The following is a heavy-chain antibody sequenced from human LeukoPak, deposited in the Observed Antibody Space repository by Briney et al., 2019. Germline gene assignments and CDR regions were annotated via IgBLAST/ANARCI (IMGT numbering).Heavy chain of an antibody. J-gene: IGHJ3*01. CDR1: GYSFTSYW. CDR3: ARQTTFDV. Sequence: GESLKISCKGSGYSFTSYWINWVRQMPGKGLEWMGIIFPSDSDTRYSPSFQGQVTMSVDKSSNTAYLQWSTVKASDTAMYSCARQTTFDVWGQGTMVTVSS. CDR2: IFPSDSDT. D-gene: IGHD4-11*01. V-gene: IGHV5-51*01.